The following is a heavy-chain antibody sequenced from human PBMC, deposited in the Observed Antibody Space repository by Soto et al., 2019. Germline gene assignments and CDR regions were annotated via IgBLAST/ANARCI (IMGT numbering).Heavy chain of an antibody. V-gene: IGHV3-23*01. CDR3: AKVDYPGGNNWNYGFDY. Sequence: GGSLRLSCAASGFTFSSYAMSWVRQAPGKGLEWVSAISGSGGSTYYADSVKGRFTISRDNSKNTLYLQMNSLRAEDTAVYYCAKVDYPGGNNWNYGFDYWGQGTLVTVSS. CDR2: ISGSGGST. CDR1: GFTFSSYA. J-gene: IGHJ4*02. D-gene: IGHD1-7*01.